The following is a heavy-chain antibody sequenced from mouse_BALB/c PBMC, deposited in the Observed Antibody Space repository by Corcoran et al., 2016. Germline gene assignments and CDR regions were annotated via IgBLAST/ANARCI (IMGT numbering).Heavy chain of an antibody. CDR1: GYTFTNYG. Sequence: QIQLVQSGPELKKPGETVKISCKASGYTFTNYGMNWVKQAPGKGLQWMGWINTYTGEPTYVDDFKGRFAFSLETSTTTAYLQINNLKNEDTATYFCAREPRAMDYLGQGTSVTVSS. J-gene: IGHJ4*01. V-gene: IGHV9-3-1*01. CDR3: AREPRAMDY. CDR2: INTYTGEP.